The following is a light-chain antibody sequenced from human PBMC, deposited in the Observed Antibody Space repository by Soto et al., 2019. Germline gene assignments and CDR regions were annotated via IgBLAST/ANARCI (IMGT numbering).Light chain of an antibody. Sequence: EMVMTQSPATLSVSPGERATLSCRASQSVSSNLAWYQRKPGQAPRLLIYGASTRATGIPARFSGSGSGTEFTLNISSLQSEDFAVYYCQQYNNWPPLTFGGGTKVEIK. CDR1: QSVSSN. J-gene: IGKJ4*01. CDR3: QQYNNWPPLT. CDR2: GAS. V-gene: IGKV3-15*01.